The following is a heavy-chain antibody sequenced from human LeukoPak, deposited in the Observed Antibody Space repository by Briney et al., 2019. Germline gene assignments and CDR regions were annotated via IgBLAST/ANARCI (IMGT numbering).Heavy chain of an antibody. D-gene: IGHD3-10*01. CDR3: ARDSGLLWFGESLGWFDP. CDR1: GGSISSSSYY. Sequence: SETLSLTCTVSGGSISSSSYYWGWIRQPPGKGLAWIGSIYYSGSTYYNPSLKSRVTISVDTSKNQFSLKLSSVTAADTAVYYCARDSGLLWFGESLGWFDPWGQGTLVTVSS. V-gene: IGHV4-39*07. J-gene: IGHJ5*02. CDR2: IYYSGST.